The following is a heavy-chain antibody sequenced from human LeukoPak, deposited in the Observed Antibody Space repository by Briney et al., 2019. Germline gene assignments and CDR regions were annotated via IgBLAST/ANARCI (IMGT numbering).Heavy chain of an antibody. CDR3: ARSSRRNRYSSSWYGT. D-gene: IGHD6-13*01. Sequence: SETLSLTCTVSGGSISSGGYYWSWIRQHPGKGLEWIGEINHSGSTNYNPSLKSRVTISVDTSKNQFSLKLSSVTAADTAVYYCARSSRRNRYSSSWYGTWGQGTLVTVSS. CDR1: GGSISSGGYY. V-gene: IGHV4-39*07. J-gene: IGHJ5*02. CDR2: INHSGST.